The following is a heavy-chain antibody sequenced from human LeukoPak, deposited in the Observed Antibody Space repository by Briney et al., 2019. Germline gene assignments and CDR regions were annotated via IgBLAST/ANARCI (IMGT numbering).Heavy chain of an antibody. J-gene: IGHJ4*02. D-gene: IGHD6-13*01. CDR2: TRNKANSYTT. V-gene: IGHV3-72*01. CDR3: ASHAGVAAAGRVFDY. CDR1: GFSFSDHY. Sequence: GGSLRLSCAASGFSFSDHYMDWVRQAPGKGLEWVGRTRNKANSYTTEYAASVKGRFTISRDDSKNSLYLQMNSLESEDTAVYYCASHAGVAAAGRVFDYWGRGTLVTVSS.